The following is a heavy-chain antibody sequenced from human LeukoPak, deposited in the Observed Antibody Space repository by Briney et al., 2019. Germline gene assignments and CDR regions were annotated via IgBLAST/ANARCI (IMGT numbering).Heavy chain of an antibody. J-gene: IGHJ4*02. CDR3: ARHKYSSGYGDY. CDR1: GGSFSGYS. Sequence: SETLSLTCAVYGGSFSGYSWNWIRQPPVKGLEWIGEINHSGGTNYNPSLKSRVTISVDTSKNQFSLKLSSVTAADTAVYYCARHKYSSGYGDYWGQGTLVTVSS. CDR2: INHSGGT. V-gene: IGHV4-34*01. D-gene: IGHD6-19*01.